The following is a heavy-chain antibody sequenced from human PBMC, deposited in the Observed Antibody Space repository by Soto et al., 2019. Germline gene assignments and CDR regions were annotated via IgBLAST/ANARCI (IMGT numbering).Heavy chain of an antibody. D-gene: IGHD3-10*01. J-gene: IGHJ6*02. CDR1: GGSISSGGYY. V-gene: IGHV4-31*03. Sequence: SETLSLTCTVSGGSISSGGYYWSWIRQHPGKGLEWIGYIYYSGSTYYNPSLKSRVTISVDTSKNQFSLKLSSVTAADTAVYYCARVIYGSGSYGSYYYYYGMDVWGQGTTVTVSS. CDR2: IYYSGST. CDR3: ARVIYGSGSYGSYYYYYGMDV.